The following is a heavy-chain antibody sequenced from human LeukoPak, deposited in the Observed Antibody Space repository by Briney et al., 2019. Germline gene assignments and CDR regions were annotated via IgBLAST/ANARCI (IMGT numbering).Heavy chain of an antibody. D-gene: IGHD1-26*01. CDR1: GFTFSSYG. CDR2: ISYDGGNT. CDR3: ANQGSYGGGSGDY. Sequence: PGRSLRLSCADSGFTFSSYGMHWVRQAPGKGLEWVSVISYDGGNTYYADSVKGRFTISRDNPKNTLYLQMNSLRAEDTAVYYCANQGSYGGGSGDYWGQGTLVTVSS. J-gene: IGHJ4*02. V-gene: IGHV3-30*18.